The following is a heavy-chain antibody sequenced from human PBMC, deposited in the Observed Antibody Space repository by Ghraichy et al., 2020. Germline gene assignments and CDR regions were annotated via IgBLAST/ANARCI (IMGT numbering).Heavy chain of an antibody. CDR1: GFTFSTYA. Sequence: GGSLRLSCTASGFTFSTYAMTWVRQAPGKGLEWVSTISGNGANTFYADSLRGRLTISRDNSKSTLYLQMNSLRAEDTAIYYCVKDGSARDGYTYIWLVPWGLGTLVTVS. CDR2: ISGNGANT. CDR3: VKDGSARDGYTYIWLVP. V-gene: IGHV3-23*01. J-gene: IGHJ5*02. D-gene: IGHD3-16*01.